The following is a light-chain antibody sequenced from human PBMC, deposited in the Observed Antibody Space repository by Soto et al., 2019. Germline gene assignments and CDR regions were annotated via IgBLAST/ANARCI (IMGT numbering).Light chain of an antibody. Sequence: DIQMTQSPSSLSASVGDRVTITCRTSQRITDYLNWYQQKPGNAPKLLIFAASSLQSDFPSRFSGSGSGTGFNSHIIDLQPEDFATYYCQQSYSTPYTFGQGTKLEIK. CDR1: QRITDY. V-gene: IGKV1-39*01. CDR2: AAS. CDR3: QQSYSTPYT. J-gene: IGKJ2*01.